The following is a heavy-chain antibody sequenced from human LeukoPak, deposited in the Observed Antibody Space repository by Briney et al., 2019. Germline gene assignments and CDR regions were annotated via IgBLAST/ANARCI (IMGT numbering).Heavy chain of an antibody. CDR2: ISSSSSYI. CDR3: ARDRNGYSSSWPFDY. D-gene: IGHD6-13*01. CDR1: GFTFSTYS. Sequence: GGSLRLSCAASGFTFSTYSMNWVRQAPGKGLEWVSSISSSSSYIYYADSVKGRFTISRDNAKNSLYLQMNSLRAEDTAVYYCARDRNGYSSSWPFDYWGQGTLVTVSS. V-gene: IGHV3-21*01. J-gene: IGHJ4*02.